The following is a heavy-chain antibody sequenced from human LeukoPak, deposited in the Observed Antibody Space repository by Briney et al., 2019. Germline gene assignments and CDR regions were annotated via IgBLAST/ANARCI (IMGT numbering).Heavy chain of an antibody. CDR3: ANLGPPGRDHYLES. D-gene: IGHD5-24*01. CDR2: INQVGSSK. J-gene: IGHJ4*02. V-gene: IGHV3-7*01. CDR1: GFTFTTYW. Sequence: GGFLSISCAASGFTFTTYWMGWVRQAPGKGPEWVANINQVGSSKYFVDSVKGRFIISRDNAKNSLYLQMNSLRDEDTAVYYCANLGPPGRDHYLESWGQGTLVTVSS.